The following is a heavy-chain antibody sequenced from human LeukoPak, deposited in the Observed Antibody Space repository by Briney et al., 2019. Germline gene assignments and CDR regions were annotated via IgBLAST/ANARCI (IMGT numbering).Heavy chain of an antibody. D-gene: IGHD3-22*01. J-gene: IGHJ3*02. CDR1: GFTFSSYA. Sequence: PGGSLRLSCAASGFTFSSYAMSWVRQAPGKGLEWVSAISGSGGSTYYADSVKGGFTISRDNYKKTLYLQMNRLRAEDTAVYYCAKDPEYYYDSSGYYAEAFDIWGQGTMVTVSS. CDR2: ISGSGGST. CDR3: AKDPEYYYDSSGYYAEAFDI. V-gene: IGHV3-23*01.